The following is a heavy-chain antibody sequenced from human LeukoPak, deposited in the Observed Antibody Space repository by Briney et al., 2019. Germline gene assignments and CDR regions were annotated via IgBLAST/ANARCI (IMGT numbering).Heavy chain of an antibody. D-gene: IGHD2-2*01. Sequence: PGGSLRLSCAASGFTVSSNYMSWVRQAPGTGLEWVSVIYTGGTTYYADSVKGRFTISRDNSKNTVHLQMISLRADDTAVYYCARMQGFCTGSSCYPRAFDIWGQGTMVSVSS. CDR1: GFTVSSNY. V-gene: IGHV3-53*01. CDR3: ARMQGFCTGSSCYPRAFDI. J-gene: IGHJ3*02. CDR2: IYTGGTT.